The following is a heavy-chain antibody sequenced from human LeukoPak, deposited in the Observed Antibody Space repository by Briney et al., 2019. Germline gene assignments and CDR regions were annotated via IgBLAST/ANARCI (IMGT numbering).Heavy chain of an antibody. CDR3: AGDVLVSGGSYYHGF. CDR2: VDTKDGET. D-gene: IGHD3-10*01. V-gene: IGHV1-24*01. CDR1: GYALTELS. Sequence: ASVKVSCKVSGYALTELSIHWVRQAPGKGIEWMGGVDTKDGETIYAQNFQDRVTVTDDRSTDTSYMELRGLTSEDTALYYCAGDVLVSGGSYYHGFWGQGTLVTVSS. J-gene: IGHJ4*02.